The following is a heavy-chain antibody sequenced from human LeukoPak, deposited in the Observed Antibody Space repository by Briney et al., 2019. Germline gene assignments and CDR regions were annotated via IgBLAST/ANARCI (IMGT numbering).Heavy chain of an antibody. Sequence: GASVKVSCKASGYTLTGYSMHWVRQAPGQGLEWMGGFNPNSGGTNYAQKFQGWVTMTRDTSTSTAYMELSRLRSDDTAVYYGARGYSSSSPSFDPWGQGTLVTVSS. J-gene: IGHJ5*02. D-gene: IGHD6-13*01. V-gene: IGHV1-2*04. CDR2: FNPNSGGT. CDR3: ARGYSSSSPSFDP. CDR1: GYTLTGYS.